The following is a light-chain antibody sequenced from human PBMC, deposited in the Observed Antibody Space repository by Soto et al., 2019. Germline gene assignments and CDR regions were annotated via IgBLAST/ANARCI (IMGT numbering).Light chain of an antibody. V-gene: IGKV1-39*01. CDR2: AAT. Sequence: DIQMTQSPSSLSASVGDRVTITCRASQSISSYLNWYQHKPGKAPNLLIYAATTLQSGVPSRFSGSGSGTDFTRTISSLQPEDFATYYCQQSYSNPRTFGQGTKVDIK. CDR3: QQSYSNPRT. CDR1: QSISSY. J-gene: IGKJ1*01.